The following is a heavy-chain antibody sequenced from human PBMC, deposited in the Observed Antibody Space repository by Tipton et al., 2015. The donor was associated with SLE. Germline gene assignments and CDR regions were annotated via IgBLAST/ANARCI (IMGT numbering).Heavy chain of an antibody. D-gene: IGHD6-25*01. CDR2: LLSNGDTT. CDR3: ARGFLGMKAAQYYFDY. CDR1: GFPVSNYA. Sequence: SLRLSCAASGFPVSNYAMTWVRQAPGKGLEWVSTLLSNGDTTWYPDSVKGRFTISRDNAKKSLYLQMNSLRAEDTAVYYCARGFLGMKAAQYYFDYWGQGTLVTVSS. J-gene: IGHJ4*02. V-gene: IGHV3-21*03.